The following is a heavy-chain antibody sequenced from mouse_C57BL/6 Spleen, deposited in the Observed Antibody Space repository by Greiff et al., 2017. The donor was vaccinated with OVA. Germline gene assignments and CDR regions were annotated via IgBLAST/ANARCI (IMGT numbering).Heavy chain of an antibody. CDR3: AKKTDYYGSSYWYFDV. D-gene: IGHD1-1*01. Sequence: VQLQQSGPGLVAPSQSLSITCTVSGFSLTSYGVSWVRQPPGKGLEWLGVIWGDGSTNYHSALISRLSISKDNSKSQVFLKLNSRQTDDTATYYCAKKTDYYGSSYWYFDVWGTGTTVTVSS. CDR2: IWGDGST. J-gene: IGHJ1*03. V-gene: IGHV2-3*01. CDR1: GFSLTSYG.